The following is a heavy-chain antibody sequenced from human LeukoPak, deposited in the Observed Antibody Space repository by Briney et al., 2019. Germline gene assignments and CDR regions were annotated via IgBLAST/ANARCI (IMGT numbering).Heavy chain of an antibody. CDR2: INPSGGST. J-gene: IGHJ4*02. Sequence: ASVKVSCKASGYIFINYYMHWVRQAPGQGLEWMGIINPSGGSTSYAQKFQGRVTMTRDTSTSTVYMELSSLRSEDTAVYYCARERPTTVTDQFDYWGQGTLVTVSS. CDR3: ARERPTTVTDQFDY. CDR1: GYIFINYY. D-gene: IGHD4-17*01. V-gene: IGHV1-46*01.